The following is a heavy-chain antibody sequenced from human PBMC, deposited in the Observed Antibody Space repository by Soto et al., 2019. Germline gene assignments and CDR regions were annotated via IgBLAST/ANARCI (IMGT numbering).Heavy chain of an antibody. D-gene: IGHD3-22*01. CDR3: ARETYYYDSHFDY. J-gene: IGHJ4*02. Sequence: KSSETLSLTCTVSGGSVSSGSYYWSWIRQPPGKGLEWIGYIYYSGSTNYNPSLKSRVTISVDTSKNQFSLKLSSVTAADTAVYYCARETYYYDSHFDYWGQGTLVTVSS. CDR1: GGSVSSGSYY. CDR2: IYYSGST. V-gene: IGHV4-61*01.